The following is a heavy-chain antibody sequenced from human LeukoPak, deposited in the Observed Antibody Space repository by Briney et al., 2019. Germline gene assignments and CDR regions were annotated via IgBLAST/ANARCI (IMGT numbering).Heavy chain of an antibody. Sequence: PWASVKVSCKASGYTFTGYYMHWVRQAPGQGLEWMGWINPNSGGTNYAQKVQGRVTMTRDTSISTAYMELSRLRSDDTAVYYCASGVYSYDRSGQSSGYINPLDYWGQGTLVTVSS. V-gene: IGHV1-2*02. CDR3: ASGVYSYDRSGQSSGYINPLDY. CDR2: INPNSGGT. D-gene: IGHD3-22*01. CDR1: GYTFTGYY. J-gene: IGHJ4*02.